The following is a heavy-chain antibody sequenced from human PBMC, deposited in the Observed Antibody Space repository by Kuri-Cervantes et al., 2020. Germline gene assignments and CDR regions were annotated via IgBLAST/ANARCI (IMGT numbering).Heavy chain of an antibody. V-gene: IGHV3-53*01. CDR1: GFTVSSNP. CDR3: ARDRDYYFDI. D-gene: IGHD4-17*01. CDR2: IYASGST. Sequence: GGSLRLSCAASGFTVSSNPMNWVRQAPGKGLEWVSIIYASGSTYYADSVKGRFTISRDNSQDTLFLQMNSLRAEDTAVYYCARDRDYYFDIWGQGTMVTVSS. J-gene: IGHJ3*02.